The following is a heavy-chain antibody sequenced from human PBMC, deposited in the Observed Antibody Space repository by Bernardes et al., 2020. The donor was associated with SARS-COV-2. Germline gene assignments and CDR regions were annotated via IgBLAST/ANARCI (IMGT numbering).Heavy chain of an antibody. CDR2: IRYDGSSK. D-gene: IGHD6-19*01. Sequence: GGSLRLSCAASGFTFSDYGMHWVRQAPGKGLEWVAVIRYDGSSKYYPDSVEGRFTISRDNSKNTLYLQMNSLRPEDTAVYYCAKEGGEQWLVMGAFDIWGQGTMVTVSS. CDR3: AKEGGEQWLVMGAFDI. V-gene: IGHV3-30*02. CDR1: GFTFSDYG. J-gene: IGHJ3*02.